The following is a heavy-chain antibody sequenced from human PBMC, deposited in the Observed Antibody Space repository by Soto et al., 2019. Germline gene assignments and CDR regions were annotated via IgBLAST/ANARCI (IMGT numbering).Heavy chain of an antibody. D-gene: IGHD2-2*01. CDR2: ITRSGGSA. J-gene: IGHJ4*02. CDR3: ARATGSNHPFDY. V-gene: IGHV3-23*01. Sequence: HPGGSLRLSCAASGFTFSSYAMDWVRQSPGRGLEWVSAITRSGGSAYYADSVKGRFTISRDNAKNTLYLQMNSLRAEDTAVYYCARATGSNHPFDYWGQGNMVTVSS. CDR1: GFTFSSYA.